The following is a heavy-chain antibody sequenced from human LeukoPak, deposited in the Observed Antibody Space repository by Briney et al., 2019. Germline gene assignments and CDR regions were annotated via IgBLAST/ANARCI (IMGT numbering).Heavy chain of an antibody. CDR2: IDHDGINT. Sequence: GGSLRLSCAASGFTFSTYWMHWVRQAPGKGLVWVSRIDHDGINTYYADSVKGRFTISRDNAKNSLYLQMNSLRAEDTAVYYCARVYAVVANHFDPWGQGTLVTVSS. CDR1: GFTFSTYW. J-gene: IGHJ5*02. V-gene: IGHV3-74*01. CDR3: ARVYAVVANHFDP. D-gene: IGHD2-15*01.